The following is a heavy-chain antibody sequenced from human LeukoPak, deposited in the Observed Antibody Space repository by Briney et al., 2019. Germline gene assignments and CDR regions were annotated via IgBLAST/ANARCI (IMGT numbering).Heavy chain of an antibody. CDR1: GGSIRSSDDY. Sequence: PSETLSLTCTVFGGSIRSSDDYWGWIRQPPGKGLEWIGSIHYGGITYYNPSLKSRVTISVDTSKNQFSLKLGSVTAADTAVYYCARRGSSGFLYYFDYWGQGILVTVSS. D-gene: IGHD6-19*01. CDR3: ARRGSSGFLYYFDY. CDR2: IHYGGIT. J-gene: IGHJ4*02. V-gene: IGHV4-39*01.